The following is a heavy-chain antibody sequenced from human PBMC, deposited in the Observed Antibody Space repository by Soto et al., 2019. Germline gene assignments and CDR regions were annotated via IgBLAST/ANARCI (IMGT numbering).Heavy chain of an antibody. Sequence: DVQMVQSGGGLFLPGGSLKLSSAASGFAFNDSAMHWVRQASGKGLEWVARVRSKSNNYATAYPASVKGRFIVSRDDSMGTTSLQMNSLKPEDTALYYCTNNFVWGQGVLVTVS. CDR2: VRSKSNNYAT. CDR3: TNNFV. V-gene: IGHV3-73*01. CDR1: GFAFNDSA. D-gene: IGHD2-15*01. J-gene: IGHJ4*02.